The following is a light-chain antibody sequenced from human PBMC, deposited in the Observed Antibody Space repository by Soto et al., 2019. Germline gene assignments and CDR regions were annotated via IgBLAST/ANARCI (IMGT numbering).Light chain of an antibody. V-gene: IGLV1-44*01. CDR3: ASWDDSLNGHVV. J-gene: IGLJ2*01. CDR1: NSNIGSNT. Sequence: QSVLTQPPSASGTPGQRVTISCSGSNSNIGSNTVNWYQQLPGTAPTLILYTNSQRPSGVSDRFSGSKSGTSASLAISRLQSEDEADYYCASWDDSLNGHVVFGGGTKLTVL. CDR2: TNS.